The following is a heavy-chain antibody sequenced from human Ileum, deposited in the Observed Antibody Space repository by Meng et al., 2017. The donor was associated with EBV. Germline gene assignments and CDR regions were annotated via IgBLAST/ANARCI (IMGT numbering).Heavy chain of an antibody. Sequence: HVLLPARGPGVVKPSESLSLTFTVTVGFVGTASYLWTWSQQPPGKGLEWIGNIYYLGNTNYNPSLKSRLTISVDTSKNQFYLRLSPVTAADTAMYYCARDPNPGYCSGGGCFDLGQGTLVTVSS. CDR3: ARDPNPGYCSGGGCFD. V-gene: IGHV4-61*01. CDR1: VGFVGTASYL. J-gene: IGHJ4*02. D-gene: IGHD2-15*01. CDR2: IYYLGNT.